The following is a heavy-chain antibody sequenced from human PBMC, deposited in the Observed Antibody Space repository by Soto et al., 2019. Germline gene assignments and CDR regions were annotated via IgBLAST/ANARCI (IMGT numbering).Heavy chain of an antibody. CDR3: AGGSRDNVFAS. D-gene: IGHD2-15*01. CDR2: IDHSGYT. J-gene: IGHJ3*01. Sequence: PSATLSLTCAVYGGSFSGYYWNWIRQPPGKGLEWIGEIDHSGYTNYNPSLKSRVTISVDTSKNQFSLRLTSVTAADTAGYYGAGGSRDNVFASCGKGTMVIVSS. V-gene: IGHV4-34*01. CDR1: GGSFSGYY.